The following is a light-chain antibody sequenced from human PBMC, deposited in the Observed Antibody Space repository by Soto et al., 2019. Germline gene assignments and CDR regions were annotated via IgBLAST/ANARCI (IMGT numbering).Light chain of an antibody. CDR3: QQYNNWPRT. J-gene: IGKJ1*01. CDR1: QSISRY. V-gene: IGKV1-39*01. Sequence: DIQMTQSPSSLSASVGDRITITCRASQSISRYLNWYQHKPGKAPKLLINAASSLERGVPSRFSGGGSGTDFTLNISSLQPDDFAVYYCQQYNNWPRTFGQGTKVDIK. CDR2: AAS.